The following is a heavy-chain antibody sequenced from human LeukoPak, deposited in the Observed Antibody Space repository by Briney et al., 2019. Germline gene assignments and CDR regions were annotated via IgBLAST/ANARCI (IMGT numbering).Heavy chain of an antibody. CDR2: IYYSGST. CDR1: GGSISSSSYY. Sequence: SETLSLTCTVSGGSISSSSYYWGWIRQPPGKGLEWIGSIYYSGSTYYNPSLKSRVTISVDTSKNQFSLKLSSVTAADTAVYYCASSDGWYFDLWGRGTLVTVSS. V-gene: IGHV4-39*01. CDR3: ASSDGWYFDL. J-gene: IGHJ2*01.